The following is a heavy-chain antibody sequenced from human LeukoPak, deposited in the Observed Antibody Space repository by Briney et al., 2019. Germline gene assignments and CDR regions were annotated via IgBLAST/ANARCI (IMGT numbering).Heavy chain of an antibody. CDR2: IYNSGLT. V-gene: IGHV4-59*12. Sequence: SETLSLTCTVSGASIDNYFCSWIRQPPGKGLEWIGYIYNSGLTYYNPSLKSRVTISVDKSKNQFSLKLSSVTAADTAVYYCAREGVGSGSYYPDAFDIWGQGTMVTVSS. CDR1: GASIDNYF. J-gene: IGHJ3*02. CDR3: AREGVGSGSYYPDAFDI. D-gene: IGHD1-26*01.